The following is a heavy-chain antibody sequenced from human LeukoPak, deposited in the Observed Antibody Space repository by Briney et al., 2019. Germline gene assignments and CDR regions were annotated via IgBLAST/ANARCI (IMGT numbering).Heavy chain of an antibody. CDR1: GFTFSSYS. V-gene: IGHV3-21*01. CDR2: ISSSSSYI. CDR3: ARVSDIVVVPAAIDY. D-gene: IGHD2-2*01. J-gene: IGHJ4*02. Sequence: PGGSLRLSCAASGFTFSSYSMTWVRQAPGKGLEWVSSISSSSSYIYYADSVKGRFTISRDNAKNSLYLQMNSLRAEDTAVYYCARVSDIVVVPAAIDYWGQGTLVTVSS.